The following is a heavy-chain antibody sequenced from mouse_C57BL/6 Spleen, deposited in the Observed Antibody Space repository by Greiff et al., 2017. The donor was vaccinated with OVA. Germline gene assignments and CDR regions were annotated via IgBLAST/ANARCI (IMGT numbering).Heavy chain of an antibody. CDR3: ARVTAQVPWFAY. V-gene: IGHV1-26*01. CDR2: INPNNGGT. Sequence: EVKLQQSGPELVKPGASVKISCKASGYTFTDYYMNWVKQSHGKSLEWIGDINPNNGGTSYNQKFKGKATLTVDKSSSTAYMELRSLTSEDSAVYYCARVTAQVPWFAYWGQGTLVTVSA. CDR1: GYTFTDYY. J-gene: IGHJ3*01. D-gene: IGHD3-2*02.